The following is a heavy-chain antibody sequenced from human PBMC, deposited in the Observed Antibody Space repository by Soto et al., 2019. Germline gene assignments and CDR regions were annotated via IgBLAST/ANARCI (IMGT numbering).Heavy chain of an antibody. Sequence: HPGGSLRLSCAASGFTFSSYAMSWVRQAPGKGLEWVSAISGSGGSTYYADSVKGRFTISRDNSKNTLYLQMNSLRAEDTAVYYCAKDTGYCSSTNCYGPIVWDYWGQGTLVTVSS. CDR1: GFTFSSYA. D-gene: IGHD2-2*01. V-gene: IGHV3-23*01. CDR2: ISGSGGST. J-gene: IGHJ4*02. CDR3: AKDTGYCSSTNCYGPIVWDY.